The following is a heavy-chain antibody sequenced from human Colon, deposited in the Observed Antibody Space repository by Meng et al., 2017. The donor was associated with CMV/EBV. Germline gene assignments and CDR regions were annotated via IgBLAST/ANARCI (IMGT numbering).Heavy chain of an antibody. CDR2: TNEDGSDK. V-gene: IGHV3-7*01. J-gene: IGHJ4*02. D-gene: IGHD2-2*01. CDR3: AREGQYQLPWGI. Sequence: GGSLRLSCAASGSSFSNSWMIWVRRAPGKGLEWVAKTNEDGSDKYYVDSVKGRFTIFRDNAKNSVYLQMNSLRVEDTAVYYCAREGQYQLPWGIWGQGTLVTVSS. CDR1: GSSFSNSW.